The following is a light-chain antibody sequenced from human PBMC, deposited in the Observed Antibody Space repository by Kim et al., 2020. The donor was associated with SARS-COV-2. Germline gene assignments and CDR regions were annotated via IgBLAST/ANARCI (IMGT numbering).Light chain of an antibody. CDR1: QSVSTD. CDR3: QQYKNWPPIT. V-gene: IGKV3D-15*01. J-gene: IGKJ5*01. Sequence: SPGERATLSCRASQSVSTDLAWYQQKSGQAPRLLTYGASTRATGIPARFSGSGSGTEFTLTISGLQSEDLAVYYCQQYKNWPPITFGQGTRLEIK. CDR2: GAS.